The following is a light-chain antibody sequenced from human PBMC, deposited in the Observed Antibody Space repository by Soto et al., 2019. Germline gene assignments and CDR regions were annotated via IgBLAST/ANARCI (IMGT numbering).Light chain of an antibody. Sequence: QSALTQPRSVSGSPGQSVTISCTGTSSDVGGYNYVSWYQQHPGKAPKLMIYDVSKRPSVVPDRFSGSKSGNTASLTISGLQAEDEADYYCCSYAGSYTFEVFGGGTKLTVL. CDR1: SSDVGGYNY. J-gene: IGLJ2*01. V-gene: IGLV2-11*01. CDR2: DVS. CDR3: CSYAGSYTFEV.